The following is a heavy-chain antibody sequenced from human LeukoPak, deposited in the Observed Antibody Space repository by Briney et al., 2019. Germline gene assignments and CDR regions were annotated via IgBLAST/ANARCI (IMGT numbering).Heavy chain of an antibody. CDR2: IYYSWST. CDR1: GGSLSSGYYD. Sequence: SQTLSLTCTVSGGSLSSGYYDWSWIRQPPWKGLEWIGHIYYSWSTYYNPSLKTRVTISVDTSKNQFRLMLSLLTATHTLADYCARERIMITLGGVIVSGNWFDPRGQGTLVTVSS. CDR3: ARERIMITLGGVIVSGNWFDP. D-gene: IGHD3-16*02. V-gene: IGHV4-30-4*08. J-gene: IGHJ5*02.